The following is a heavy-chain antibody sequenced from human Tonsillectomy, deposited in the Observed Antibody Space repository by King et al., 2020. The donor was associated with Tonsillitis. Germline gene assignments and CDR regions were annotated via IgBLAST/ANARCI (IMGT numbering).Heavy chain of an antibody. CDR2: ISYDGSYK. V-gene: IGHV3-30*18. CDR3: AKEGGGGYFDWEPFDY. J-gene: IGHJ4*02. CDR1: GFTFSNYG. D-gene: IGHD3-9*01. Sequence: VQLVQSGGGVVQPGRSLRLSCAASGFTFSNYGMHWVRQAPGKGLEWVAVISYDGSYKYYADSVKGRFTISRDNSKNTVYLQMNSLRAEDTAVYYWAKEGGGGYFDWEPFDYWGQGTLVTVSS.